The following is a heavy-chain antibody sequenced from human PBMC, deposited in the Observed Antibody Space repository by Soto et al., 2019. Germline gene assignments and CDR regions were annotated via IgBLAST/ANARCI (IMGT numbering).Heavy chain of an antibody. J-gene: IGHJ4*02. CDR2: INGGNDKT. V-gene: IGHV1-3*01. CDR1: GYNFTAYA. CDR3: ASLGYFDTDAFPRPYDY. D-gene: IGHD5-18*01. Sequence: ASVKVSCKASGYNFTAYAIYWVRQAPRQRLEWLGWINGGNDKTGYSQRFQGRLSITKKTSATTAFMELSNLRSEDTAVYYCASLGYFDTDAFPRPYDYWGQGTLVTVSS.